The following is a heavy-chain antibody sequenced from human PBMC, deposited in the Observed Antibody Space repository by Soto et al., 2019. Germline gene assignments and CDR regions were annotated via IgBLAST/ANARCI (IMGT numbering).Heavy chain of an antibody. J-gene: IGHJ6*02. V-gene: IGHV3-7*03. D-gene: IGHD3-9*01. CDR1: GFTFSTYW. Sequence: GGSLRLSCAASGFTFSTYWMTWVRQAPGKGLEWVANINQGGSEKYYVDSVKGRFTISRDNAKDSLYLQMNSLRAEDTAVYYCAKDRRYFDWLGYYGMDVWGQGTTVTVSS. CDR3: AKDRRYFDWLGYYGMDV. CDR2: INQGGSEK.